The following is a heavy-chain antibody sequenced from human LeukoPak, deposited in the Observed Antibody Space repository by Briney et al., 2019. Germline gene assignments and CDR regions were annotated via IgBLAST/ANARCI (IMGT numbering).Heavy chain of an antibody. CDR1: GGTFSSYA. CDR2: IIPIFGTA. V-gene: IGHV1-69*01. Sequence: SVKVSCKASGGTFSSYAVSWVRQAPGQGLEWMGGIIPIFGTANYAQKFQGRVTITADESTSTAYMELSSLRSEDTAVYYCARGAYGDYLFDYWGQGTLVTVSS. CDR3: ARGAYGDYLFDY. D-gene: IGHD4-17*01. J-gene: IGHJ4*02.